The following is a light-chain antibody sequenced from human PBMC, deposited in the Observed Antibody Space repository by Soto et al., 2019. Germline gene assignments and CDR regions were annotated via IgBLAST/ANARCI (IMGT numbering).Light chain of an antibody. CDR1: QSVSSTS. CDR3: QQYGNSLWT. J-gene: IGKJ1*01. CDR2: GAS. Sequence: EIELTQSPGTLSLSPGERATLSCRASQSVSSTSLAWYQQKPGQAPRLLIYGASTRATGIPDRFSGSGSGTDFTLTISRVEPEDFALYYCQQYGNSLWTFGQGTKVDIK. V-gene: IGKV3-20*01.